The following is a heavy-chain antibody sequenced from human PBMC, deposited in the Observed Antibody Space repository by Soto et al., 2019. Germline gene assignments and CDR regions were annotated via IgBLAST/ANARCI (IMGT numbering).Heavy chain of an antibody. V-gene: IGHV3-21*01. CDR2: ISSSSSYI. Sequence: GGSLRLSCAASGFTFSSYSMNWVRQAPGKGLEWVSSISSSSSYIYYADSVKGRFTISRDNAKNSLYLQMNSLRAEDTAVYYCAREDYGDYANWFDPWGQGTLGTVSS. CDR1: GFTFSSYS. D-gene: IGHD4-17*01. CDR3: AREDYGDYANWFDP. J-gene: IGHJ5*02.